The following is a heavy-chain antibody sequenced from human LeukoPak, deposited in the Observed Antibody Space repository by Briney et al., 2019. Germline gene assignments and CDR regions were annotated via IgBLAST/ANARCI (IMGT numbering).Heavy chain of an antibody. V-gene: IGHV1-2*02. CDR1: GYTFTGYY. J-gene: IGHJ5*02. CDR2: INPNSGGT. D-gene: IGHD3-10*01. Sequence: ASVKVSCKASGYTFTGYYMHWVRQAPGQGLEWIGWINPNSGGTNYAQKFQGRVTKTRDTSISTAYMELSRLRAEDTAVYYCARGMVRGALNWFDPWGQGTLVTVSS. CDR3: ARGMVRGALNWFDP.